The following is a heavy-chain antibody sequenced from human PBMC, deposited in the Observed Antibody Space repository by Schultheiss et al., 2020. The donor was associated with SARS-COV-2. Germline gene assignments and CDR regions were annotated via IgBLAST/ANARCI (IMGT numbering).Heavy chain of an antibody. D-gene: IGHD2-2*01. CDR3: ARGRVGWYFDL. CDR1: GGSISSGDYY. CDR2: IYYSGST. V-gene: IGHV4-30-4*01. J-gene: IGHJ2*01. Sequence: SETLSLTCTVSGGSISSGDYYWSWIRQHPGKGLEWIGYIYYSGSTYYNPSLKSRVTISVDTSKNQFSLKLSSVTAADTAVYYCARGRVGWYFDLWGRGTLVTVAS.